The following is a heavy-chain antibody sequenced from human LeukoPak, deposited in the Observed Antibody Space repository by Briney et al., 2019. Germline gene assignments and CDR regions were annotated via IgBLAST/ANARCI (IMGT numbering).Heavy chain of an antibody. CDR2: IYYSGSS. D-gene: IGHD1-7*01. Sequence: SETLSLTCTVSGVSISSYYWNWIRQPPGKGLEWIGYIYYSGSSYCNPSLESRVTISIDTSKNQFSLKLRSVTAADTAVYYCASPLRYNWNFDAFDIWGQGTMVTVSS. J-gene: IGHJ3*02. CDR3: ASPLRYNWNFDAFDI. V-gene: IGHV4-59*01. CDR1: GVSISSYY.